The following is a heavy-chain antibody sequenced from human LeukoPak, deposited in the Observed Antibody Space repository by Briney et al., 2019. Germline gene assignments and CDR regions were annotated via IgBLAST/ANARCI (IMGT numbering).Heavy chain of an antibody. J-gene: IGHJ6*02. CDR2: IGKAGDT. CDR3: VRDPSGWGMDV. Sequence: GGSLRLSCAASGFTFSSYDMHWVRQVTGKGLEWVSGIGKAGDTYYLVSVKGRFTISRENAKNSLYLQMNSLRVGDTAVYYCVRDPSGWGMDVWGQGTTVTVSS. CDR1: GFTFSSYD. V-gene: IGHV3-13*01. D-gene: IGHD6-19*01.